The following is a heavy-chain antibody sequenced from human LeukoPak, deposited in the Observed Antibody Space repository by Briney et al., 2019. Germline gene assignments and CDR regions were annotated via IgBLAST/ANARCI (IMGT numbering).Heavy chain of an antibody. Sequence: SETLSLTCAVYGGSFSGYYWSWIRQPPGKGLEWIGEINHSGSTNYNPSLKSRVTISVDTSKNQFSLKLSSVTAADTAVYYCASVYFDLWGRGTLVTVSS. V-gene: IGHV4-34*01. J-gene: IGHJ2*01. CDR2: INHSGST. CDR3: ASVYFDL. CDR1: GGSFSGYY.